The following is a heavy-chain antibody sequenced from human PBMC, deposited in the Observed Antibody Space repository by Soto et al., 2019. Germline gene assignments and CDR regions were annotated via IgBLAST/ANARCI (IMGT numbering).Heavy chain of an antibody. Sequence: QVQLQESGPGLVKPSETLSLTCIVSGVSISSCYCTWILQSPGKGLEWIGYISHSGLRHYRASLQSRITMSVETSKTQFSLNLTSVADADTAIYSCATSNTTCPGCYSWGQGTLVIVSS. V-gene: IGHV4-59*01. CDR2: ISHSGLR. J-gene: IGHJ5*02. D-gene: IGHD2-2*01. CDR1: GVSISSCY. CDR3: ATSNTTCPGCYS.